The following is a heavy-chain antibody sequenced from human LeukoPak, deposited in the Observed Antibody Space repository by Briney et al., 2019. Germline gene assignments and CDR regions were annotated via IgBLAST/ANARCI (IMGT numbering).Heavy chain of an antibody. D-gene: IGHD6-13*01. Sequence: GASVKVSCKASGYTFTSYGISWVRQAPGQGLEWMGWMNPNSGNTGYAQKFQGRVTMTRNTSISTAYMELSSLRSEDTAVYYCARELKQQLRWWFDPWGQGTLVTVSS. J-gene: IGHJ5*02. CDR3: ARELKQQLRWWFDP. V-gene: IGHV1-8*02. CDR1: GYTFTSYG. CDR2: MNPNSGNT.